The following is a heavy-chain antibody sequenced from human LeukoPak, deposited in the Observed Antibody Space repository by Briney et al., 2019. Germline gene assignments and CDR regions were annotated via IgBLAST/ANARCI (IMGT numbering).Heavy chain of an antibody. CDR3: ARGPPNCSGGSCEHCFDY. J-gene: IGHJ4*02. CDR1: GYSFTSYW. CDR2: IFPGDSDT. V-gene: IGHV5-51*01. Sequence: GESLKISCKGSGYSFTSYWIAWVRQLPRKGLEWMGIIFPGDSDTRYSPSFQGQVTISADKSISTAYLQWSSLKASDTAMYYCARGPPNCSGGSCEHCFDYWGQGTLVTVSS. D-gene: IGHD2-15*01.